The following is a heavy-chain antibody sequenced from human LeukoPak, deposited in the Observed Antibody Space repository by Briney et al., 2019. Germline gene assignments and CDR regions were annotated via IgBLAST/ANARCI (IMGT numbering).Heavy chain of an antibody. J-gene: IGHJ5*02. CDR3: ARDSGTTGEVKFDP. D-gene: IGHD3-10*01. Sequence: PSETLSLTCTVSDDSISRYYWSWIRQPAGKGREWIGRIYNGGIITYNPSLKSRVTMSIDTSNNQFSLRLRFVTAADTAVYYCARDSGTTGEVKFDPWGQGTLVTVSS. CDR2: IYNGGII. V-gene: IGHV4-4*07. CDR1: DDSISRYY.